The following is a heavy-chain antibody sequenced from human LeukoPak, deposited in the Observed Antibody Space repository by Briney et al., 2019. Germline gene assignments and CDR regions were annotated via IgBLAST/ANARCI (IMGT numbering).Heavy chain of an antibody. CDR2: IYHSGST. J-gene: IGHJ4*02. Sequence: SETLSLTCAVSGGSISSRNWWSWVRQPPGKGLEWIGEIYHSGSTNYNPSLRTRVTISVDKSKDQFSLKLSSVTAADTAVYYCARASHDYGDYSHFDYWGQGTLVTVSS. D-gene: IGHD4-17*01. V-gene: IGHV4-4*02. CDR1: GGSISSRNW. CDR3: ARASHDYGDYSHFDY.